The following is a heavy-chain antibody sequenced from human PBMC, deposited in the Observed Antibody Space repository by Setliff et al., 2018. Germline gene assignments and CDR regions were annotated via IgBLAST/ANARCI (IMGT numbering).Heavy chain of an antibody. V-gene: IGHV1-69*13. CDR1: GGTFNNYA. CDR2: FIPIFGTA. CDR3: AALRVVTNSPTSYYYYMDV. D-gene: IGHD2-21*02. J-gene: IGHJ6*03. Sequence: GASVKVSCKASGGTFNNYALNWVRQAPGQGLEWMGGFIPIFGTANYAQKFQGRVTVIADESTTTTYMELSSLRSEDTAVYYCAALRVVTNSPTSYYYYMDVWGEGTTVTVSS.